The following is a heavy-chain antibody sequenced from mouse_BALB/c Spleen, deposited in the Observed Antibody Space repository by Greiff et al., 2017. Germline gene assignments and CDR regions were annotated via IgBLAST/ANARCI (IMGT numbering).Heavy chain of an antibody. CDR1: GFTFSNYW. CDR2: IRLKSNNYAT. J-gene: IGHJ4*01. Sequence: EVKLVESGGGLVQPGGSMKLSCVASGFTFSNYWMNWVRQSPEKGLEWVAEIRLKSNNYATHYAESVKGRFTISRDDSKSSVYLQMNNLRAEDTGIYYCTRGYGSSSYYAMDYWGQGTSVTVSS. CDR3: TRGYGSSSYYAMDY. V-gene: IGHV6-6*02. D-gene: IGHD1-1*01.